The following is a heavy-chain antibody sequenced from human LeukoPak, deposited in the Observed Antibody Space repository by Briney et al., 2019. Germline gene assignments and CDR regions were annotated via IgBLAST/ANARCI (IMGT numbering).Heavy chain of an antibody. D-gene: IGHD3-10*01. V-gene: IGHV3-53*01. CDR3: ARVGDHYHWYLDV. J-gene: IGHJ2*01. Sequence: GGSLRLSCEGSGFSVSTNYMNWVRQAPGKGLDWVSILYSGGSTYYADSVKGRFTVSRDSSKNTLYLHMNSLRAEDTAVYYCARVGDHYHWYLDVWGRGTLVTASS. CDR2: LYSGGST. CDR1: GFSVSTNY.